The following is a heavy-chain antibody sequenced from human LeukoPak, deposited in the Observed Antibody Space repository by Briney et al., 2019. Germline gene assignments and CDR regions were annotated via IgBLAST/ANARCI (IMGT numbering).Heavy chain of an antibody. CDR3: ARGDHSSGPPRMDY. CDR1: GGSISSGDYY. CDR2: IYYSGST. V-gene: IGHV4-30-4*01. Sequence: SETLSLTCTVSGGSISSGDYYRSWIRQPPGKGLEWIGYIYYSGSTYYNPSLKSRVTISVDTSKNQFSLKLSSVTAADTAVYYCARGDHSSGPPRMDYWGQGTLVTVSS. J-gene: IGHJ4*02. D-gene: IGHD3-22*01.